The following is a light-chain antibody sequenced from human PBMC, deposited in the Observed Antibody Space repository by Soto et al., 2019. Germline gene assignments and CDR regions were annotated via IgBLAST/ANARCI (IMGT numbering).Light chain of an antibody. CDR3: CSSAGKSYI. V-gene: IGLV2-11*01. CDR1: SSDVGAYNY. CDR2: DLS. Sequence: QSALTQPRSVSGSPGQSVTISCTGTSSDVGAYNYVSWYQHHPGKAPKLIIYDLSKWPSGVPDRFSGSKSANTASLTISGLQAEDEADYYCCSSAGKSYIFGTGTKVTVL. J-gene: IGLJ1*01.